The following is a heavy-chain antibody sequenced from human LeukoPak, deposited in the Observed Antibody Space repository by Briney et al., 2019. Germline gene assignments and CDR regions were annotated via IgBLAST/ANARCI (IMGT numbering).Heavy chain of an antibody. CDR3: ARSHDHLWGNYPDY. Sequence: SETLSLTCDVSGGSIDSTNWWNWVRQPPGKGLEWIGEIHHDGRINYDPSLKSRVTLSVDKSKNQFSLRLNSVTAADTAMYYCARSHDHLWGNYPDYWGQGTLVTVSS. CDR2: IHHDGRI. J-gene: IGHJ4*02. D-gene: IGHD3-16*02. CDR1: GGSIDSTNW. V-gene: IGHV4/OR15-8*01.